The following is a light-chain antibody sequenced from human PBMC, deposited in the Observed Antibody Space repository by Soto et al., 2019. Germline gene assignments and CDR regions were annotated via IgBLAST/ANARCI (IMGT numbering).Light chain of an antibody. V-gene: IGKV3-20*01. CDR1: QSVSSSY. Sequence: DNVFKKSPGTLPLYTEDRASLSCRASQSVSSSYLAWYQQKPGQAPRLLIYGASSRATGIPDRFSGSGSGTDFTLTISRLEPEDFAVYYCQQYGSSPRAFGQGTKVDIK. J-gene: IGKJ1*01. CDR3: QQYGSSPRA. CDR2: GAS.